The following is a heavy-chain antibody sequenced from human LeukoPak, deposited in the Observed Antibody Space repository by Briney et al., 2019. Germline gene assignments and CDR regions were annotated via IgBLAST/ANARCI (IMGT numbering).Heavy chain of an antibody. CDR3: AKDRAGLGATLFEA. CDR1: GFTFTSYG. CDR2: ISASGDST. D-gene: IGHD1-26*01. Sequence: PGGSLRLSCAASGFTFTSYGMNWVRQAPGKGLEWVSVISASGDSTVYADSVKGRFTISRDNFKNTVTLQMSSLRADDTGVYFCAKDRAGLGATLFEAWGQGTLVTVSS. V-gene: IGHV3-23*01. J-gene: IGHJ1*01.